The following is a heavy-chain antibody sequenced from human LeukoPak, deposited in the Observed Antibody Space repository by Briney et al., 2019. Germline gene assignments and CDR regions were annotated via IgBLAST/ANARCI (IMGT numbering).Heavy chain of an antibody. J-gene: IGHJ4*02. CDR2: IWYDGSNK. V-gene: IGHV3-33*01. Sequence: PGGSLRLSCAASGFTFSSYGMHWVRQAPGKGLEWVEVIWYDGSNKYYADSVKGRFTISRDNSKNTLYLQMNSLRAEDTAVYYCARERRRQLDYWGQGTLVTVSS. CDR1: GFTFSSYG. CDR3: ARERRRQLDY. D-gene: IGHD6-13*01.